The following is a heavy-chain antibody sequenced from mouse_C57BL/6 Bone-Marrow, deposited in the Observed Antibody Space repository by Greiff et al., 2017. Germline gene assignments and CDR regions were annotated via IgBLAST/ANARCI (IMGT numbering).Heavy chain of an antibody. CDR1: GFTFSSYA. CDR3: ARYYYSKGVFAY. J-gene: IGHJ3*01. CDR2: ISDGGSYT. D-gene: IGHD2-5*01. V-gene: IGHV5-4*01. Sequence: EVQLVESGGGLVKPGGSLKLSCAASGFTFSSYAMSWVRQTPEKRLEWVATISDGGSYTYYTDNVKGRFTISRDNAKNNLYLQMSHLKSEDTAMYYCARYYYSKGVFAYWGQGTLVTVSA.